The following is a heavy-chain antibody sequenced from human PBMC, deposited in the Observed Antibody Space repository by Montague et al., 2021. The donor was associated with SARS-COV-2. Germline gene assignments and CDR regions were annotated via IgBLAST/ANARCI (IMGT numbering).Heavy chain of an antibody. CDR2: IYWDDDK. J-gene: IGHJ5*02. D-gene: IGHD3-10*01. Sequence: PALVKPSQTLTLTYTLSGLSRSTSGLGVTWIRQPPGKALEWLALIYWDDDKRYSPSLKDRLTTTKDTSKNQVVLTMTYMDPEDTATYYCAQKVLGDGAGSLGFAPWGQGILVTVSS. CDR1: GLSRSTSGLG. V-gene: IGHV2-5*08. CDR3: AQKVLGDGAGSLGFAP.